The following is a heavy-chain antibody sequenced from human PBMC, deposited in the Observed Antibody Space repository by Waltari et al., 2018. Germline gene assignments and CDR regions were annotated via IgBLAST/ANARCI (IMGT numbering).Heavy chain of an antibody. D-gene: IGHD2-15*01. J-gene: IGHJ4*02. V-gene: IGHV1-69*13. CDR2: IIPIFGTA. CDR3: ARSRADYGGNPVFDY. Sequence: VQLVQSGAEVTKPGYSVMVSCKASGGTFSSYAISCVRQAPGQGLEWMGGIIPIFGTANYAQKVQGRVTITADESTSTAYMELSSLRSEDTAVYYCARSRADYGGNPVFDYWGQGTLVTVSS. CDR1: GGTFSSYA.